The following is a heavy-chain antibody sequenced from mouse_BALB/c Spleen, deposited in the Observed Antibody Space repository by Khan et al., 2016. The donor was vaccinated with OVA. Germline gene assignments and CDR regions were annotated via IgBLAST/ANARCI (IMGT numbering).Heavy chain of an antibody. Sequence: QIQLVQSGAELARPGASVKMSCKASGYTFTSYTIHWIKQRPGQGLEWIGYINPSNGYTNYNQKFKDKATLTTDKSSTTAYLQLSSLTSDDSAVYDCVRDGAYQRNGGWFAYWGQGTLVTVSA. CDR1: GYTFTSYT. CDR2: INPSNGYT. CDR3: VRDGAYQRNGGWFAY. V-gene: IGHV1-4*01. J-gene: IGHJ3*01.